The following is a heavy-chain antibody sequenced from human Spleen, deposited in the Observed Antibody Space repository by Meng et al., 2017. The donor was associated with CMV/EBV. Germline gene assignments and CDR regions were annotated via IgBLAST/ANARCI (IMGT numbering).Heavy chain of an antibody. CDR1: GGSFSGYY. V-gene: IGHV4-34*01. J-gene: IGHJ4*02. CDR3: ARRGYSYGL. Sequence: GSLRLSCAVYGGSFSGYYWSWIRQPPGKGLEWIGEINHSGSTNYNPSLKSRVTISVDTSKNQFSLKLSSVTAADTAVYYCARRGYSYGLWGQGTLVTVSS. CDR2: INHSGST. D-gene: IGHD5-18*01.